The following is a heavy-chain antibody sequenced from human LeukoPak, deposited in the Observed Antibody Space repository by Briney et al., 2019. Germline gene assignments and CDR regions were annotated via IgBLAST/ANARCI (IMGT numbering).Heavy chain of an antibody. D-gene: IGHD4-17*01. Sequence: PSETLSLTCTVSGGSISSSSYYWGWIRQPPGKGLEWIGSIYYSGSTNYNPSLKSRVTISVDTSKNQFSLKLSSVTAADTAVYYCARVNPGDGYYYYYMDVWGKGTTVTISS. J-gene: IGHJ6*03. CDR2: IYYSGST. CDR1: GGSISSSSYY. CDR3: ARVNPGDGYYYYYMDV. V-gene: IGHV4-39*07.